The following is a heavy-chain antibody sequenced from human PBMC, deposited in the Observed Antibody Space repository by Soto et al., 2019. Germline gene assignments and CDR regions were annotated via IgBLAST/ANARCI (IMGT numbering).Heavy chain of an antibody. CDR3: TSTVHGGLYDSSGYYYYYFDY. CDR2: IKSKTDGGTT. D-gene: IGHD3-22*01. V-gene: IGHV3-15*01. J-gene: IGHJ4*02. Sequence: GGSLRLSCAASGFTFSNAWMSWVRQAPGKGLEWVGRIKSKTDGGTTDYAAPVKGRFTISRDDSKNTLYLQMNSLKTEDTAVYYCTSTVHGGLYDSSGYYYYYFDYWGQGTLVTVYS. CDR1: GFTFSNAW.